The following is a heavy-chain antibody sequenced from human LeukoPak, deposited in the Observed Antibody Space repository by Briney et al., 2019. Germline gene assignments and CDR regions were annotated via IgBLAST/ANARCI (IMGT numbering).Heavy chain of an antibody. CDR1: VGSFSGYY. CDR3: AREGYSSSWNYYYYMDV. V-gene: IGHV4-34*01. J-gene: IGHJ6*03. CDR2: INHSGST. D-gene: IGHD6-13*01. Sequence: SETLSLTCAVYVGSFSGYYWSCIRQPPGKGLEWIGEINHSGSTNYNPSLKSRVTISVDTSKNQFSLKLSSVSAADTAVYYCAREGYSSSWNYYYYMDVWGKGTTVTVSS.